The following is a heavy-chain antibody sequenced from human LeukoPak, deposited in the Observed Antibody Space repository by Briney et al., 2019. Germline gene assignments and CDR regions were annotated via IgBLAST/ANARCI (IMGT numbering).Heavy chain of an antibody. D-gene: IGHD6-13*01. V-gene: IGHV3-23*01. J-gene: IGHJ5*02. CDR1: GFTFSSYA. CDR3: AKATLYYSSSWFSGSSGFDP. CDR2: ISGSGGST. Sequence: SGGSLRLSCAASGFTFSSYAMSWVRQAPGKGLEWVSAISGSGGSTYYADSVKGRFTISRDNSKNTLYLQMNSLRAEDTAVYYCAKATLYYSSSWFSGSSGFDPWGQGTLVTVSS.